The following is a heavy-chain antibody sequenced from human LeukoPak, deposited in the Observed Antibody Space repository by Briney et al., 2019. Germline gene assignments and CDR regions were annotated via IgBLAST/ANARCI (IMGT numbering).Heavy chain of an antibody. Sequence: SETLSLTCTVSGGPRSSGSYYWSWIRQPAGKGLEWIGRIYASGSTNYNPSLRNRVAISVDTSKNQFSLKLRSVTAADTAVYYCASSQAVDFDYWGQGTLVTVSS. D-gene: IGHD6-19*01. CDR2: IYASGST. CDR1: GGPRSSGSYY. V-gene: IGHV4-61*02. J-gene: IGHJ4*02. CDR3: ASSQAVDFDY.